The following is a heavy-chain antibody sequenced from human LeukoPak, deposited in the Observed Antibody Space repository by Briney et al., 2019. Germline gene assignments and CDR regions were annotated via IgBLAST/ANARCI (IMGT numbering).Heavy chain of an antibody. CDR2: IIPIFGTA. CDR1: GGTFSSYA. J-gene: IGHJ4*02. D-gene: IGHD3-22*01. CDR3: ARVRQYYYDSSGYYHYFDY. V-gene: IGHV1-69*13. Sequence: SVKVSCKASGGTFSSYAISWVRQAPGQGLEWMGEIIPIFGTANYAHTFQGRVTITADESTSTAYLEMNSLRSEDTAVYYCARVRQYYYDSSGYYHYFDYWRQGTLVTVSS.